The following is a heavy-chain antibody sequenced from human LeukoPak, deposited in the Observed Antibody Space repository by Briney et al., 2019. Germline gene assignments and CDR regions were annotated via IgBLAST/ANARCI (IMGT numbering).Heavy chain of an antibody. Sequence: PSETLSLTCTVSGGSISSYYWSWIRQPPGKGLEWIGYISYSGSTNYNPSLKSRVTISVDTSRNQFSLKLSSVTAADTAVYYCVNNRGYGWFDPWGQGTLVTVSS. CDR2: ISYSGST. J-gene: IGHJ5*02. D-gene: IGHD3-10*01. CDR1: GGSISSYY. V-gene: IGHV4-59*01. CDR3: VNNRGYGWFDP.